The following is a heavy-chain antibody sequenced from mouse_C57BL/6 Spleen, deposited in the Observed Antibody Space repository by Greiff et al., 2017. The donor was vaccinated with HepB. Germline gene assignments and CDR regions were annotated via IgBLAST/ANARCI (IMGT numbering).Heavy chain of an antibody. D-gene: IGHD4-1*01. Sequence: QVQLQQPGAELVRPGSSVKLSCKASGYTFTSYWMDWVKQRPGQGLEWIGNIYPSDSETHYNQKFKDKATLTVDKSSSTAYMQLSSLTSEDSAVYYCARGGLANWSFDYWGQGTTLTVSS. CDR1: GYTFTSYW. CDR3: ARGGLANWSFDY. CDR2: IYPSDSET. V-gene: IGHV1-61*01. J-gene: IGHJ2*01.